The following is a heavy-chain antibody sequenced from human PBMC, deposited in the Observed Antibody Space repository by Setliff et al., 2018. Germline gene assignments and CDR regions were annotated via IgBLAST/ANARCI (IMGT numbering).Heavy chain of an antibody. CDR1: GGTFSRSA. D-gene: IGHD3-22*01. CDR2: IIPIFGTP. J-gene: IGHJ6*03. CDR3: ARGPQKFYSDTSGYYYDALYYYYMDV. V-gene: IGHV1-69*13. Sequence: GASVKVSCKASGGTFSRSAVSWVRQAPGQGLEWMGGIIPIFGTPTYAQKFQGRVTIIADESTSTTYMELSSLRSEDTAVYCCARGPQKFYSDTSGYYYDALYYYYMDVWGKGTTVTVSS.